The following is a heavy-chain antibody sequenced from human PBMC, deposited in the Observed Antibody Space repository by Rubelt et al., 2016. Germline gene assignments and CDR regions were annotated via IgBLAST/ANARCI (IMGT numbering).Heavy chain of an antibody. Sequence: DVQLVESGGGLVQPGRSLRLSCAASGFTFDDYAMHWVRQVPGKGLEWVSGLSWNSVDVGYEVSVNGRFTISRDNAKNSVNRRMNSLRAEDTALYYCVKDVSSGWTGYFDYWGQGTLVTVSS. D-gene: IGHD6-19*01. V-gene: IGHV3-9*01. CDR2: LSWNSVDV. CDR1: GFTFDDYA. J-gene: IGHJ4*02. CDR3: VKDVSSGWTGYFDY.